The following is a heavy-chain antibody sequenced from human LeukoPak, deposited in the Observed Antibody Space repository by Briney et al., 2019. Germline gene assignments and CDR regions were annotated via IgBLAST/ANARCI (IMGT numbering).Heavy chain of an antibody. V-gene: IGHV1-2*06. J-gene: IGHJ4*02. Sequence: AASVKISCKASGYTFTDYYIHWVRQAPGQGLEWMALIHPNSGDTYYAQKFRGRVTMTRDTSISTAYMELNRLTSDGTAVYYCARDYSGSYTHWAQGTLVSISS. CDR1: GYTFTDYY. CDR2: IHPNSGDT. CDR3: ARDYSGSYTH. D-gene: IGHD1-26*01.